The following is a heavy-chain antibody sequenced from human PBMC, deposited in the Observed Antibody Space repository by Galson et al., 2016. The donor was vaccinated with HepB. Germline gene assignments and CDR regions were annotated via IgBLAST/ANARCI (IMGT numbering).Heavy chain of an antibody. D-gene: IGHD6-6*01. J-gene: IGHJ5*02. Sequence: SETLSLTCTVYSESFSGYYWSWIRQPPGKGLEWIGEIRHSRSTNYNPSLKSRVTISMDTSQNQFSLRLYSVTAADTAVYYCARALLGARPGVRWFDPWGQGSLITVSS. V-gene: IGHV4-34*01. CDR3: ARALLGARPGVRWFDP. CDR2: IRHSRST. CDR1: SESFSGYY.